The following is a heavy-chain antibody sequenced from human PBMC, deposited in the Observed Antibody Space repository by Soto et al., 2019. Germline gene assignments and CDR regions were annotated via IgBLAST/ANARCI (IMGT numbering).Heavy chain of an antibody. J-gene: IGHJ4*02. D-gene: IGHD2-15*01. V-gene: IGHV1-69*02. CDR2: IIPILGIA. CDR3: ARAGCSGGSCYSVWYDY. CDR1: GGTFSSYT. Sequence: QVQLVQSGAEVKKPGSSVKVSCKASGGTFSSYTISWVRQAPGQGLEWMGRIIPILGIANYAQKFQGRVTITADKYTSTAYMELSSLRSEDTAVYYCARAGCSGGSCYSVWYDYWGQGTLVTVSS.